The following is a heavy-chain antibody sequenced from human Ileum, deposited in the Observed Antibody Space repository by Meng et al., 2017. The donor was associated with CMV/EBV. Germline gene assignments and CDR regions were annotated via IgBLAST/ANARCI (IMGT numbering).Heavy chain of an antibody. CDR3: TRAYYYDSSGYYDY. CDR2: TYYRSKWYN. V-gene: IGHV6-1*01. J-gene: IGHJ4*02. Sequence: PSGPGLGKPPHTLSPTCAISGDSVSSNSVTWNWIRQSPSRGLEWLGRTYYRSKWYNDYAVSVKSRITINPDTSKNQFSLQLNSMTPEDTAVYYCTRAYYYDSSGYYDYWGQGTLVTVSS. D-gene: IGHD3-22*01. CDR1: GDSVSSNSVT.